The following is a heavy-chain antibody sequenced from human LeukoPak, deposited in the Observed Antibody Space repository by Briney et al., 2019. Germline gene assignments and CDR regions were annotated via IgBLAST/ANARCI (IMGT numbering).Heavy chain of an antibody. CDR2: ISSSSSYI. D-gene: IGHD1-26*01. J-gene: IGHJ4*02. CDR3: ASLIGATLVDY. Sequence: GGSLRLSCAASGFTFSSYSMNWVRQAPGKGLEWVSSISSSSSYIYYADSVKGRFTISRDNAKSSLYLQMNSLRAEDTAVYYCASLIGATLVDYWGQGTLVTVSS. V-gene: IGHV3-21*01. CDR1: GFTFSSYS.